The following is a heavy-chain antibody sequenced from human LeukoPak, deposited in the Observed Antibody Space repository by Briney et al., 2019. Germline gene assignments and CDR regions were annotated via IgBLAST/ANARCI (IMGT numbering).Heavy chain of an antibody. V-gene: IGHV3-30*04. CDR3: ASGPIIAVAGSGY. CDR2: ISYDGSNK. J-gene: IGHJ4*02. CDR1: GFTFSSYA. D-gene: IGHD6-19*01. Sequence: GRSLRHSCAASGFTFSSYAMHWVRQAPGKGLEWVAVISYDGSNKYYADSVKGRFTISRDNSKNTLYLQMNSLRAEDTAVYYCASGPIIAVAGSGYWGQGTLVTVSS.